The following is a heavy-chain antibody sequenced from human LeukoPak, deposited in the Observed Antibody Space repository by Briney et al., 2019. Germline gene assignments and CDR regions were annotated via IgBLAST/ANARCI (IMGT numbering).Heavy chain of an antibody. CDR3: ARDSPGYSSGWYLAGAN. Sequence: PGGSLRLSCAASGFTFSSYAMSWVRQAPGKGLEWVSAISGSGGSTYYADSVKGRFTISRDNSKNTLYLQMNSLRAEDTAVYYCARDSPGYSSGWYLAGANWGQGTLVTVSS. D-gene: IGHD6-19*01. CDR2: ISGSGGST. CDR1: GFTFSSYA. J-gene: IGHJ4*02. V-gene: IGHV3-23*01.